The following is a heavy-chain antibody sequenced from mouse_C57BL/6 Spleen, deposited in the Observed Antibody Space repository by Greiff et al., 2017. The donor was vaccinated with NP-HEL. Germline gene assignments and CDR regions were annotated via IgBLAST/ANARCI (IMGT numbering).Heavy chain of an antibody. Sequence: VQLQQSGAELARPGASVKMSCKASGYTFTSYTMHWVKQRPGQGLEWIGYINPSNGGTNYNEKFKSKATLTVDKSSSTAYMQLSSLTSEDSAVYYCARRDDDYYAMDYWGQGTSVTVSS. V-gene: IGHV1-4*01. J-gene: IGHJ4*01. CDR3: ARRDDDYYAMDY. D-gene: IGHD2-14*01. CDR1: GYTFTSYT. CDR2: INPSNGGT.